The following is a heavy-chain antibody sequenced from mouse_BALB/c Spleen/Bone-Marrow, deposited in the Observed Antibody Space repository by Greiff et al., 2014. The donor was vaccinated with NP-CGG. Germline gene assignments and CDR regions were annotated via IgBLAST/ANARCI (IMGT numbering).Heavy chain of an antibody. V-gene: IGHV1S81*02. CDR3: TRRLLYYAMDY. D-gene: IGHD2-13*01. J-gene: IGHJ4*01. CDR1: GYTFTSYY. CDR2: INPSNGGT. Sequence: QVQLQQSGAELVKPGASVKLSCKASGYTFTSYYMYWVKQRPGQGLEWIGEINPSNGGTNFNEKLKSKATLTVDKSSSTAYMQLSSLTSEDSAVYYCTRRLLYYAMDYWGQGTSVTVSS.